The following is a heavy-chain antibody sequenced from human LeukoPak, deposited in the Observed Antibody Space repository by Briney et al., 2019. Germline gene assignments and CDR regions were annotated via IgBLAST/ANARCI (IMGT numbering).Heavy chain of an antibody. Sequence: PGGSLRLSCAASGFTFDDYAMHWVRQAPGKGLEWASGISWNSGSIGYADSVKGRFTISRDNAKNSLYLQMNSLRAEDTALYYCAKVASSDDILTGYVPFDYWGQGTLVTVSS. CDR2: ISWNSGSI. V-gene: IGHV3-9*01. J-gene: IGHJ4*02. CDR1: GFTFDDYA. D-gene: IGHD3-9*01. CDR3: AKVASSDDILTGYVPFDY.